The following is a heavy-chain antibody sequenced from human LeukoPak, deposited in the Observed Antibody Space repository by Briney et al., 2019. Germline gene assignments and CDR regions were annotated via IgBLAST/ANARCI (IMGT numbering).Heavy chain of an antibody. CDR1: GDSISTSYY. CDR3: ARDRGCGPDCRDFDY. D-gene: IGHD2-21*02. J-gene: IGHJ4*02. CDR2: IYYSGST. Sequence: SETLSLTCAVSGDSISTSYYWSWIRQPPGKGLEWIGYIYYSGSTNYNPSLKSRVTISVDTSKNQFSLKLSSVTAADTAVYYCARDRGCGPDCRDFDYWGQGTLVTVSS. V-gene: IGHV4-59*01.